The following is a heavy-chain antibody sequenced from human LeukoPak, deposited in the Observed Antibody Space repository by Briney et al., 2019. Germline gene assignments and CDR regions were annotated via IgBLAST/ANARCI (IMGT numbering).Heavy chain of an antibody. D-gene: IGHD3-3*01. Sequence: GGSLRLSCSASGFTFSSYAMHWVRQAPGKGLEYVSAISSNGGSTYYAESVKGRFTISRDNSKNTLYLQMSSLRAEDTAVYYCVKGLRFLEWVNWYFDLWGRGTLVTVSS. J-gene: IGHJ2*01. CDR2: ISSNGGST. V-gene: IGHV3-64D*09. CDR3: VKGLRFLEWVNWYFDL. CDR1: GFTFSSYA.